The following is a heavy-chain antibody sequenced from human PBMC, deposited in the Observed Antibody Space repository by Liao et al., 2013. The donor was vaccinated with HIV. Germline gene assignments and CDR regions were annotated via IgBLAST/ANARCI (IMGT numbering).Heavy chain of an antibody. Sequence: QVHLHESGPGLVKPSETLSLTCGVSLGSMTSFYWSWIRQAAGKRPECIGRIAPSGSITYNPSLRTRVTMSVDTSRNRFSLQMISLTAADTAVYYCARGVPPDLWGQGILVTVSS. J-gene: IGHJ5*02. CDR1: LGSMTSFY. D-gene: IGHD6-6*01. CDR2: IAPSGSI. V-gene: IGHV4-4*07. CDR3: ARGVPPDL.